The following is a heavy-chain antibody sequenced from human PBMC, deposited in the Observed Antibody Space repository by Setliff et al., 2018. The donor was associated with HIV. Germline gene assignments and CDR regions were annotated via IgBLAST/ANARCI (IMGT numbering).Heavy chain of an antibody. CDR3: ARDRIPSKWLLESDY. D-gene: IGHD3-22*01. J-gene: IGHJ4*02. CDR2: ISPYNGNT. V-gene: IGHV1-18*01. Sequence: GASVKVSCKASGYTFINYGISWVRQAPGQGLEWMGWISPYNGNTNYAPELHGRVTMTTDTSTSTASLELRSLRSDDAAVYYCARDRIPSKWLLESDYWGQGTLVTVSS. CDR1: GYTFINYG.